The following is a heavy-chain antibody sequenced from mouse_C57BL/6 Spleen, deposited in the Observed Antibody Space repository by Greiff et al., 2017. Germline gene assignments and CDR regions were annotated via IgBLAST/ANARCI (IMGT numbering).Heavy chain of an antibody. V-gene: IGHV5-4*03. D-gene: IGHD2-2*01. J-gene: IGHJ2*01. CDR1: GFTFSSYA. CDR3: ARAWLGRYYVDY. Sequence: EVKLVESGGGLVKPGGSLKLSCAASGFTFSSYAMSWVRQTPEKRLEWVATISDGGSYTYYPDNVKGRFTISRDNAKNNLYLQMSHLKSEDTAMYYCARAWLGRYYVDYWGQGTTLTVSS. CDR2: ISDGGSYT.